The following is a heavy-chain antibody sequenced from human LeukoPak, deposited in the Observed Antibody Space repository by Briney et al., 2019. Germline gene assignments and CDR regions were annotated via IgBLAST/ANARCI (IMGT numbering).Heavy chain of an antibody. CDR2: ISYDGSNK. CDR1: GFTFSSYA. Sequence: QTGGSLRLSCAASGFTFSSYAMHWVRQAPGKGLEWVAVISYDGSNKYYADSVKGRFTISRDNSKNTLYLQMNSLRAEDTAVYYCARDRYCSGGSCYSYYYYYYGMDVWGQGTTVTVSS. D-gene: IGHD2-15*01. CDR3: ARDRYCSGGSCYSYYYYYYGMDV. V-gene: IGHV3-30-3*01. J-gene: IGHJ6*02.